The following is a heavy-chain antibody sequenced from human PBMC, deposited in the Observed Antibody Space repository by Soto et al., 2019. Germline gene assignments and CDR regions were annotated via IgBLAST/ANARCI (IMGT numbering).Heavy chain of an antibody. D-gene: IGHD2-21*02. V-gene: IGHV4-59*01. J-gene: IGHJ6*02. CDR3: ARDLWGYCGTDCYPLDV. CDR2: MYNTGST. Sequence: QVQLQESGPGLVKPSETLSLTCTVSGGTISRYYWSWIRQPPGKGLEWIGYMYNTGSTVYNPSFKTRDTISVNTSKNQCSLKLNSVTAADTAVYYCARDLWGYCGTDCYPLDVWGQGTTVTVSS. CDR1: GGTISRYY.